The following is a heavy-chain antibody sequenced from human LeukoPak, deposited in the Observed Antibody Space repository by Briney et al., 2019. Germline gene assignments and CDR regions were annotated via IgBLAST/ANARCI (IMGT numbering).Heavy chain of an antibody. CDR1: GFTFSSCY. V-gene: IGHV3-7*01. D-gene: IGHD1-26*01. Sequence: GGSLRLSCAASGFTFSSCYMGWVRQAPGKGLEWVAMIKPDGSGAYYVDFLKGRFTISRDNAKTSLYLQMYSLRAEDTAVYYCARDPNDVGGTRWGQGTLVTISS. CDR2: IKPDGSGA. CDR3: ARDPNDVGGTR. J-gene: IGHJ4*02.